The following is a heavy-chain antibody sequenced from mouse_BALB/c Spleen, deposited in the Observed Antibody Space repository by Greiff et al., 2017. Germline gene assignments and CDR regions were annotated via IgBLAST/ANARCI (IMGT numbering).Heavy chain of an antibody. V-gene: IGHV1-87*01. Sequence: QVQLQQSGAELARPGASVKLSCKASGYTFTSYWMQWVKQRPGQGLEWIGAIYPGDGDTRYTQKFKGKATLTADKSSSTAYMQLSSLASEDSAVYYCARDGLGGVWGDYWGQGTSVTVSS. CDR2: IYPGDGDT. D-gene: IGHD1-1*02. CDR1: GYTFTSYW. J-gene: IGHJ4*01. CDR3: ARDGLGGVWGDY.